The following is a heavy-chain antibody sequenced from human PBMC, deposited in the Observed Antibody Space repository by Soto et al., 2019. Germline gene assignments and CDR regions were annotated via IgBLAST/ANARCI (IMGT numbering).Heavy chain of an antibody. CDR1: GFTFSTYG. CDR2: IWYDGNNK. J-gene: IGHJ4*02. D-gene: IGHD6-13*01. V-gene: IGHV3-33*01. Sequence: QVQLVESGGGVVQPGRSLRLSCAASGFTFSTYGMHWVRQAPGKGLEWVAVIWYDGNNKYYADSVKGRFSISRDNSKDTLFLQMNSLRAEDTAVYYCAARIAAARMFDYWGRGTLVTVSS. CDR3: AARIAAARMFDY.